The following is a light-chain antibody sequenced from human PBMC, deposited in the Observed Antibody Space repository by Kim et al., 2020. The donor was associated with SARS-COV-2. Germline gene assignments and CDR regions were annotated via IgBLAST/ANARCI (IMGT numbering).Light chain of an antibody. V-gene: IGLV1-40*01. CDR3: QSYDYSLGGLV. CDR1: GAGHD. CDR2: LST. Sequence: QSVLTQPPSVSGAPGQRVTISCTGAGHDVHWYQLLPGTAPNLLIFLSTKRPSGVPDRFSGSKSGTSASLAITGLQAEDEADYYCQSYDYSLGGLVFGGGTQLTVL. J-gene: IGLJ2*01.